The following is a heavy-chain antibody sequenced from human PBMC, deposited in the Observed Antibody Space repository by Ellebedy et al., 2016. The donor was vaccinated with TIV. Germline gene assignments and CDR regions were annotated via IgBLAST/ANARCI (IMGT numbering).Heavy chain of an antibody. CDR3: AREYYDILTGSSSKLDY. CDR1: GYTFTNYG. V-gene: IGHV1-2*02. D-gene: IGHD3-9*01. J-gene: IGHJ4*02. CDR2: INLNNGGT. Sequence: AASVKVSCKASGYTFTNYGISWVRQAPGQGLEWMGWINLNNGGTNYAQNFQGRVTMTRDTSISTASLELSRLRSDDTAVYYCAREYYDILTGSSSKLDYWGQGTLVTVSS.